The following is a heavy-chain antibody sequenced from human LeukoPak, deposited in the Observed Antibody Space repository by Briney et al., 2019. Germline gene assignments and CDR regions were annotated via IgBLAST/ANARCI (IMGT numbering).Heavy chain of an antibody. D-gene: IGHD3-22*01. Sequence: SQTLSLTCTVSGGSISSGDYYWRWIRQPPGKGLEWIGYMYYSGSTYYHPSLKSRATISVDTSKNQFALKLSSVTAADTAVYYCARPYYYDSRIDPWGQGTLVTVSS. J-gene: IGHJ5*02. V-gene: IGHV4-30-4*01. CDR1: GGSISSGDYY. CDR2: MYYSGST. CDR3: ARPYYYDSRIDP.